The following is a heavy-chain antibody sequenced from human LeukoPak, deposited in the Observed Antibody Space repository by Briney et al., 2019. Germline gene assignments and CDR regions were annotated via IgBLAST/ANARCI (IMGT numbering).Heavy chain of an antibody. J-gene: IGHJ4*02. D-gene: IGHD6-6*01. Sequence: GGSLRLSCAASGFTFSSYGMHWVRQAPGKGLEWVAFIRYDGSNKYYADSVKGRFTISRGNSKNTLYLQMNSLRAEDTAVYYCAKDSPPPYSSSSFDYWGQGTLVTVSS. CDR1: GFTFSSYG. CDR2: IRYDGSNK. CDR3: AKDSPPPYSSSSFDY. V-gene: IGHV3-30*02.